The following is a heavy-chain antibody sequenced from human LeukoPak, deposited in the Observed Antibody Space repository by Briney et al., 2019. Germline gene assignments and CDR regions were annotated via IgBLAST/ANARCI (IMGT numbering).Heavy chain of an antibody. CDR2: ISSSSSYI. CDR3: ARNAYDILTGYYLADY. V-gene: IGHV3-21*01. Sequence: GGSLRLSCAASGFTFSSYSMNWVRQAPGKGLEWVSSISSSSSYIYYADSVKGRFTISRDNAKNSLYLQMDSLRAEDTAVYYCARNAYDILTGYYLADYWGQGTLVTVSS. D-gene: IGHD3-9*01. J-gene: IGHJ4*02. CDR1: GFTFSSYS.